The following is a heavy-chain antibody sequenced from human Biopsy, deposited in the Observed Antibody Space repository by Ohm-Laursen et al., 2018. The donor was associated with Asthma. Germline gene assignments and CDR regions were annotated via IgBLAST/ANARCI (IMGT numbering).Heavy chain of an antibody. V-gene: IGHV4-59*01. Sequence: SETLSLTCTVSGVSIRSYYWTWIRQPPGKGLEWIGNIHYSGSTYSNPSRKSRVTISVDTSKKQISLRLSSVIAADTAVYYCAGFCSGGNCPDHWGQGTLVTVSS. CDR2: IHYSGST. J-gene: IGHJ4*02. CDR3: AGFCSGGNCPDH. CDR1: GVSIRSYY. D-gene: IGHD2-15*01.